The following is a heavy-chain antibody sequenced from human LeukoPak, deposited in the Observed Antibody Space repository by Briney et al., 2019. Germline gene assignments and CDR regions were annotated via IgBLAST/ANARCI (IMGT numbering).Heavy chain of an antibody. D-gene: IGHD2-2*01. V-gene: IGHV3-23*01. Sequence: PGGSLRLSCAASGFTFSNYAINWVRQAPGKGLEWVSAISGSGGSTFYADSVKGRFTISRDNSKNTLYLQMNSLRAGDTAVYYCAKDRADCSNTSCYALFDYWGQGTLVTVSP. CDR2: ISGSGGST. CDR3: AKDRADCSNTSCYALFDY. J-gene: IGHJ4*02. CDR1: GFTFSNYA.